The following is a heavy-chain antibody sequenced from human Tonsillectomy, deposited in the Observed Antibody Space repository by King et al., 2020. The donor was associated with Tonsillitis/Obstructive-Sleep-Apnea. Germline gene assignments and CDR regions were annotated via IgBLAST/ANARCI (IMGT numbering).Heavy chain of an antibody. V-gene: IGHV3-43*01. CDR1: GFNFDDYN. Sequence: VQLVESGGLVVQPGGSLRLSCAASGFNFDDYNMHWVRQAPGKGLEWVSLITWDAGSTRYADSVKGRFTVSRDNIKNSLYLQMNSLRTEDTALYYYAKDKEGSIDYWGQGTLVTVSS. CDR2: ITWDAGST. J-gene: IGHJ4*02. CDR3: AKDKEGSIDY.